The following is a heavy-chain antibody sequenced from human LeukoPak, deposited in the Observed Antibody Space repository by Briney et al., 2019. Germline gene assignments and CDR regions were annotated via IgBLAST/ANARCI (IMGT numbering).Heavy chain of an antibody. J-gene: IGHJ4*02. CDR1: GGSISSYY. CDR3: ARGGYSYGFDNFDL. CDR2: IYYSGST. D-gene: IGHD5-18*01. Sequence: SETLSLTCTVSGGSISSYYWSWIRQPPGKGLEWIGYIYYSGSTNYNPSLKSRVTLSVDTSQNQFSLKLSSVTAADTAVYYCARGGYSYGFDNFDLWGQGTLVTVSS. V-gene: IGHV4-59*01.